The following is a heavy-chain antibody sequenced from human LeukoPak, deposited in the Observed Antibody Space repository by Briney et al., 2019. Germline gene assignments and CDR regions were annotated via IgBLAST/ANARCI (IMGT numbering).Heavy chain of an antibody. CDR1: GGSFSGYY. CDR3: ARFHTYSDRYDFWSGYHHYFDY. J-gene: IGHJ4*02. V-gene: IGHV4-34*01. CDR2: INHSGST. D-gene: IGHD3-3*01. Sequence: SETLSLTCAVYGGSFSGYYWSWIRQPPGKGLEWIGEINHSGSTNYNPSLKSRVTISVDTSKNQFSLKLSSVTAADTAVYYYARFHTYSDRYDFWSGYHHYFDYWGQGTLVTVSP.